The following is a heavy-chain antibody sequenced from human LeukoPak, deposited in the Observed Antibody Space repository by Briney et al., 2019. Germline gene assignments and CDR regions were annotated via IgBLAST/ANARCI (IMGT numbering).Heavy chain of an antibody. CDR2: ISAYNGNT. CDR3: ARDLLSSSWVYFQH. J-gene: IGHJ1*01. V-gene: IGHV1-18*01. CDR1: GYTFTSYG. D-gene: IGHD6-13*01. Sequence: GASVKVSCKASGYTFTSYGISWVRQAPGQGLEWMGWISAYNGNTNYAQKLQGRVTMTTDTSTSTAYMELRSLRSDDTAVYYCARDLLSSSWVYFQHWGQGTLVTVSS.